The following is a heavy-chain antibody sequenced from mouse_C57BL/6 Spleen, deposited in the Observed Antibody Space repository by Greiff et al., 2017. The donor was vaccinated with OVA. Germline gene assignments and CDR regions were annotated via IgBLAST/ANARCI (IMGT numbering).Heavy chain of an antibody. J-gene: IGHJ2*01. CDR3: ARTGTTVVAPYDYFDY. CDR1: GYTFTSYW. CDR2: IDPSDSET. D-gene: IGHD1-1*01. Sequence: QVQLQQPGAELVRPGSSVKLSCKASGYTFTSYWMHWVKQRPIQGLEWIGNIDPSDSETHYNQKFKDKATLTVDKSSSTAYMQLSSLTSEDSAVSYCARTGTTVVAPYDYFDYWCQGTTLTVSS. V-gene: IGHV1-52*01.